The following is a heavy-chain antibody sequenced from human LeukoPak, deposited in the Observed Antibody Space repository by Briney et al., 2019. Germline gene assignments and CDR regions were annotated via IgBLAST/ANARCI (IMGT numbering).Heavy chain of an antibody. J-gene: IGHJ4*02. CDR3: ATDRFTSSWPRTDY. Sequence: GGSLRLSCAASGFTFSTYAMNWVRQAPGKGLEWVSALSGSDTRTYYADSVKGRFTISRDNSRNTLYLHINSLRAEDPAVYYCATDRFTSSWPRTDYWGQGTLVTVSS. CDR2: LSGSDTRT. V-gene: IGHV3-23*01. D-gene: IGHD2-2*01. CDR1: GFTFSTYA.